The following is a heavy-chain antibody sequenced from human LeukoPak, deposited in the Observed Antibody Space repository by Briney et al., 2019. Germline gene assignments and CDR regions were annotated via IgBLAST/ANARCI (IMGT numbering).Heavy chain of an antibody. CDR2: INPSGGST. CDR3: ARGLVAAAALDY. Sequence: ASVKVSCKASGGTFSSCAINWVRQAPGQGLEWMGMINPSGGSTGYAQKFQARVTMTRDTSTSTVYMELSSLRSEDTAVYYCARGLVAAAALDYWGQGTLVTVSS. D-gene: IGHD6-25*01. CDR1: GGTFSSCA. J-gene: IGHJ4*02. V-gene: IGHV1-46*01.